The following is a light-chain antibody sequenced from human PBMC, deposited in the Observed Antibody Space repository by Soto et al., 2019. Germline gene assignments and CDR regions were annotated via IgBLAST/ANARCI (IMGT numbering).Light chain of an antibody. CDR1: QRGSSSY. Sequence: EIVLTQSPGTLSLSPGESVTISCRASQRGSSSYLAWYQQKPGQAPRLLIYGASSRATVIADRFSGSGSGTDFTLTISRLEPEDFAVYSCQQYGSAPWTFGQGTKVEIK. V-gene: IGKV3-20*01. J-gene: IGKJ1*01. CDR2: GAS. CDR3: QQYGSAPWT.